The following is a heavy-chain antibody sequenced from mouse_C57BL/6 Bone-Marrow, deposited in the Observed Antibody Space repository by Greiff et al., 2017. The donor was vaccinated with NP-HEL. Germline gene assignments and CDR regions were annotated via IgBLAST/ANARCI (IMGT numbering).Heavy chain of an antibody. V-gene: IGHV1-81*01. Sequence: QVQLKQSGAELARPGASVKLSCKASGYTFTSYGISWVKQRTGQGLEWIGEIYPRSGNTYYNEKFKGKATLTADKSSSTAYMELRSLTSEDSAVYFCARKGYYDYDDYFDYWGQGTTLTVSS. J-gene: IGHJ2*01. CDR2: IYPRSGNT. D-gene: IGHD2-4*01. CDR1: GYTFTSYG. CDR3: ARKGYYDYDDYFDY.